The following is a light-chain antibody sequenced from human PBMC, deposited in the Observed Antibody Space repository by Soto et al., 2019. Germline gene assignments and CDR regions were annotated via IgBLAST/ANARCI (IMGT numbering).Light chain of an antibody. CDR3: QQYKNWPHFT. V-gene: IGKV3-15*01. CDR2: GAS. J-gene: IGKJ3*01. Sequence: EIVMTQSPATLSVSPGERATLSCRASQSVSTKLAWYRQKPDQAPRLLIFGASTRATGIPARFSGSGSGTEFTLTINSLQSEDFAVYYCQQYKNWPHFTFGPGTTVDIK. CDR1: QSVSTK.